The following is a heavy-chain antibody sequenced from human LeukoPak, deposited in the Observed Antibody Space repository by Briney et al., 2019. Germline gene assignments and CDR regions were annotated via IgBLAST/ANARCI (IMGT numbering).Heavy chain of an antibody. Sequence: GGSLRLSCAASGFIFSNYRMNWVRQAPGKGLEWVSSISSSTSDTYYADLVKGRFTIARDNAKNSLYLQMNGLRDEDTAVYYCARATIRGVPVRYYFDYWGQGTPVTVSS. CDR1: GFIFSNYR. CDR3: ARATIRGVPVRYYFDY. J-gene: IGHJ4*02. V-gene: IGHV3-21*03. CDR2: ISSSTSDT. D-gene: IGHD3-10*01.